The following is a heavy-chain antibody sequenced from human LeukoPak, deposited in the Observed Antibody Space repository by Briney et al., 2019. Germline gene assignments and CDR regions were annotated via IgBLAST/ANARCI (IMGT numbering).Heavy chain of an antibody. Sequence: GGSLRLSCTVSGFTVSSNSMSWVRQAPGKGLEWVSFIYSDNTHYSDSVKGRFTISRDNAKTSLYLQMNSLRAEDTALYYCARDHGGATCSDYWGQGTLVTVSS. D-gene: IGHD1-26*01. CDR2: IYSDNT. CDR3: ARDHGGATCSDY. J-gene: IGHJ4*02. V-gene: IGHV3-53*01. CDR1: GFTVSSNS.